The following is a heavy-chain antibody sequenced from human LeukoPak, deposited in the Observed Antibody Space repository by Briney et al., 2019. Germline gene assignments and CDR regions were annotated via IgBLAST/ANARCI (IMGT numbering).Heavy chain of an antibody. Sequence: GGSLRLSCAASGFTFSSYSMNWVRQAPGKGLEWVSSISSSSGYIYYADSVKGRFTISRDNAKNSLYLQMNSLRAEDTAVYYCARGPTNFDYWGRGTLVTVSS. D-gene: IGHD4-11*01. J-gene: IGHJ4*02. CDR3: ARGPTNFDY. CDR1: GFTFSSYS. CDR2: ISSSSGYI. V-gene: IGHV3-21*01.